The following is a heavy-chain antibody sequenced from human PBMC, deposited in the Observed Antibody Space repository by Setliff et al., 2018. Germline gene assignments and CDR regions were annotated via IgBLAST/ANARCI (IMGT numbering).Heavy chain of an antibody. CDR2: IKQDGSEK. J-gene: IGHJ6*03. CDR3: ARVIYFYYMDV. Sequence: QPGGSLRLSCAASGFTFSSYWMSWVRQAPGKGLEWVANIKQDGSEKYYVDSVKGRFTISRDVAKNSLYLQMNSLRAEDTAVYYCARVIYFYYMDVWGKGTTVTVSS. CDR1: GFTFSSYW. V-gene: IGHV3-7*01.